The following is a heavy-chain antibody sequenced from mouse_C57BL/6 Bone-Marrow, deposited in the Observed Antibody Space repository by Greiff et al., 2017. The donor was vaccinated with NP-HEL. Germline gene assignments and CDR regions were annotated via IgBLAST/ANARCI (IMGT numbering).Heavy chain of an antibody. J-gene: IGHJ1*03. V-gene: IGHV2-6-1*01. CDR3: ARHYGSSYWYFDG. CDR1: GFSLTSYG. Sequence: VKLVESGPGLVAPSQSLSITCTVSGFSLTSYGVHWVRQPPGKGLEWLVVIWSDGSKTYNSALKSRLSISKDNSKSHVFLKMNSLQTADTALDYCARHYGSSYWYFDGWGTGTTVTVSS. CDR2: IWSDGSK. D-gene: IGHD1-1*01.